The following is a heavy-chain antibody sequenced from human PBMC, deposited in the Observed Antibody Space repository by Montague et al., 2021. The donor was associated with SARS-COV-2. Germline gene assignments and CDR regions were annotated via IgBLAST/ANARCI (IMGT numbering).Heavy chain of an antibody. D-gene: IGHD2-15*01. CDR1: GASISSGGFY. V-gene: IGHV4-31*03. CDR2: IYYSGAT. J-gene: IGHJ6*02. Sequence: TLSLTCTVSGASISSGGFYWSWLRQHPRKGLEWIGFIYYSGATYHNPSLKSRLTISIDTSKNQFSLKLSSVTAADTAVYYCARGLPYQMVAGAIPNYSMGVRGQGNTVTGS. CDR3: ARGLPYQMVAGAIPNYSMGV.